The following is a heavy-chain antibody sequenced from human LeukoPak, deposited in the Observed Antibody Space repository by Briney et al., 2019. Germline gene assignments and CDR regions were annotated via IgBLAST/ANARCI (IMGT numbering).Heavy chain of an antibody. CDR3: AKGPTPIAAAPDWFDP. CDR2: INPNSGGT. Sequence: ASVKVSCKASGYTFTGYYMHWVRQAPGQGLEWMGWINPNSGGTNYAQKFQGRVTMTRDTSISTAYMELSRLRSDDTAVYYCAKGPTPIAAAPDWFDPWGQGTLVTVSS. CDR1: GYTFTGYY. J-gene: IGHJ5*02. V-gene: IGHV1-2*02. D-gene: IGHD6-13*01.